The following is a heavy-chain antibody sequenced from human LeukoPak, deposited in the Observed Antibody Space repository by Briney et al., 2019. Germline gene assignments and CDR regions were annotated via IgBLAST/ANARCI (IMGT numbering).Heavy chain of an antibody. D-gene: IGHD6-19*01. CDR3: ARDNSGWYHWFDP. V-gene: IGHV1-46*01. CDR2: INPSGGST. J-gene: IGHJ5*02. CDR1: GYTFTSYY. Sequence: ASVKVSCKASGYTFTSYYMHWVRQAPGQGLEWMGIINPSGGSTSYAQKFQGRVTMTRDMSTSTVYMELSSLRSEDTAVYYCARDNSGWYHWFDPWGQGTLVTVSS.